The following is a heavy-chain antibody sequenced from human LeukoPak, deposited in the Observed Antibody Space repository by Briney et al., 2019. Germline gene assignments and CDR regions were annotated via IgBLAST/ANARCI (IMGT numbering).Heavy chain of an antibody. V-gene: IGHV4-34*01. Sequence: SETLSLTCAVYGGSLSGYSWSWIRQPPGKGLEWIGEINHSGSTNCNPSLKSRVTISADTSKNQFSLKLSAVTAADTAFYYCARVPGRPADVFDHWGQGTLVTVSS. J-gene: IGHJ4*02. CDR2: INHSGST. CDR3: ARVPGRPADVFDH. D-gene: IGHD2-2*01. CDR1: GGSLSGYS.